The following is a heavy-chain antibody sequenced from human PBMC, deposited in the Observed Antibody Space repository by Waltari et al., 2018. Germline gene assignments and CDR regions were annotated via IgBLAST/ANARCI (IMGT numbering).Heavy chain of an antibody. D-gene: IGHD2-15*01. J-gene: IGHJ3*02. CDR2: IWYDGSIQ. CDR3: ARKKAGLLDAFDI. V-gene: IGHV3-33*01. Sequence: QVQLVESVGGVVHPGKSLRLSCEASGFTFVEFGMHWVRQAPGKGRQWVAVIWYDGSIQHYAESVKGRFTISRDNAENILNLEMSGLRVEDTAVYYCARKKAGLLDAFDIWGQGTMVTVSS. CDR1: GFTFVEFG.